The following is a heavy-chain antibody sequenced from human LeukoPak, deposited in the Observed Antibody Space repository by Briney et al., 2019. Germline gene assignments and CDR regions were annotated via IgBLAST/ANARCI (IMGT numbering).Heavy chain of an antibody. J-gene: IGHJ4*02. V-gene: IGHV3-21*01. D-gene: IGHD3-22*01. CDR3: ARDGRWINYYDGSSPV. CDR1: GFTFSSYS. CDR2: ISTSSSYI. Sequence: GGSLRLSCAASGFTFSSYSMNWVRQAPGKGLEWVSFISTSSSYIHNADSVKGRFTISRDNAENSLYLQMNSLRVEDTGVYYCARDGRWINYYDGSSPVWGQGALVTVSS.